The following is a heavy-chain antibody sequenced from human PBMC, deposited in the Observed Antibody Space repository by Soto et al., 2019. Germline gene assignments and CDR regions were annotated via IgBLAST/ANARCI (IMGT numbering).Heavy chain of an antibody. Sequence: PSVKVSCKASGYTFTSYGISWVRQAPGQGLEWMGWISAYNGNTNYAQKLQGRVTMTTDTSTSTAYMELRSLRSDDTAVYYCARGGWQWLPHYYYYYGMDVWGQGTTVTVSS. CDR2: ISAYNGNT. CDR3: ARGGWQWLPHYYYYYGMDV. J-gene: IGHJ6*02. CDR1: GYTFTSYG. D-gene: IGHD6-19*01. V-gene: IGHV1-18*01.